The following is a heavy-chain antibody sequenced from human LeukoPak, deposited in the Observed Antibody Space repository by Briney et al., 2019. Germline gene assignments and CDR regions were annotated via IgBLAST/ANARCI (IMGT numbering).Heavy chain of an antibody. CDR3: AELGITMIGGV. D-gene: IGHD3-10*02. CDR2: INGDGSST. J-gene: IGHJ6*04. Sequence: GGSLRLSCEASGFTFRSYWMHWVRQAPGKGLVWVSRINGDGSSTSYADSVKGRFTVSRDNAKNSLYLQMNSLRAEDTAVYYCAELGITMIGGVWGKGTTVTISS. V-gene: IGHV3-74*01. CDR1: GFTFRSYW.